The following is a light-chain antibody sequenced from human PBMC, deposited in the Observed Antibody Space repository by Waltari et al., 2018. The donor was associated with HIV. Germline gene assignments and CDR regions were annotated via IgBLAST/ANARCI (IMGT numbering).Light chain of an antibody. V-gene: IGKV3-15*01. CDR2: GAS. J-gene: IGKJ3*01. CDR1: QSVSSN. CDR3: QQYNNWPPEIT. Sequence: EIVMTQSPATLSVSPGARGTLSCRASQSVSSNLAWYQQKPGQAPRLLVFGASTRATGIPARFSGSGSGTEFTLTISSLQSEDFAVYYCQQYNNWPPEITFGPGTKVDIK.